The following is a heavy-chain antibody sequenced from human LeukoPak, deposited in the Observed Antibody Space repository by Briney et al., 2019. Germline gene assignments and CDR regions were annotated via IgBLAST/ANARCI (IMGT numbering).Heavy chain of an antibody. CDR2: ISSSGSTI. V-gene: IGHV3-48*03. D-gene: IGHD2-21*02. CDR1: GFTFSSYE. Sequence: GGSLRLSCAASGFTFSSYEMNWVRQAPGKGLEWVSYISSSGSTIYYADSVKGRFTISRDNAKNSLYLQMNSLRAEDTAVYYCARAGVVVTAIDSYYYYYMDVWGKGTTVTISS. J-gene: IGHJ6*03. CDR3: ARAGVVVTAIDSYYYYYMDV.